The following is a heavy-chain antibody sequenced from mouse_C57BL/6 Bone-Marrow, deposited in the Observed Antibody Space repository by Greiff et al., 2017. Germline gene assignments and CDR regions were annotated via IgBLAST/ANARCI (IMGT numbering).Heavy chain of an antibody. CDR2: IYPRSGNT. D-gene: IGHD2-2*01. Sequence: QVQLKESGAELARPGASVKLSCKASGYTFTSYGISWVKQRTGQGLEWIGEIYPRSGNTYYNEKFKGKATLTADKSSSTAYMELRSLTSEDSAVYVCARSMVTTVPPFAYWGQGTLVTVSA. J-gene: IGHJ3*01. CDR3: ARSMVTTVPPFAY. V-gene: IGHV1-81*01. CDR1: GYTFTSYG.